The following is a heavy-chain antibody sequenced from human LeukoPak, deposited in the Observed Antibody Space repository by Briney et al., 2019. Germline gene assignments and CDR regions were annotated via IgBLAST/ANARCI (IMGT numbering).Heavy chain of an antibody. CDR2: MGSYGGIT. CDR3: ARDFVHYYDSSGFEYYFDF. CDR1: GFTFSRYA. V-gene: IGHV3-64*01. J-gene: IGHJ4*02. D-gene: IGHD3-22*01. Sequence: GGCLRLSCAASGFTFSRYAMHWVRQAPGKGLEYVSAMGSYGGITAYENSVKGRFTISRDNSKNTLYLRMGSLRAEDMAVYYCARDFVHYYDSSGFEYYFDFWGQGTLVTVS.